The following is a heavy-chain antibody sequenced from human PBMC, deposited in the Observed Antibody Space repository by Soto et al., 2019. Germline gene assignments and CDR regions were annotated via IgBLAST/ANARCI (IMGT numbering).Heavy chain of an antibody. CDR2: ISYDGSNK. J-gene: IGHJ6*02. V-gene: IGHV3-30*18. CDR1: GFTFSSYG. Sequence: GGSLRLSCAASGFTFSSYGMHWVRQAPGKGLEWVAVISYDGSNKYYADSVKGRFTISRDNSKNTLYLQMNSLRAEDTAVYYCAKDYGDMDYYYGMDVWGQGTTVTVSS. CDR3: AKDYGDMDYYYGMDV. D-gene: IGHD4-17*01.